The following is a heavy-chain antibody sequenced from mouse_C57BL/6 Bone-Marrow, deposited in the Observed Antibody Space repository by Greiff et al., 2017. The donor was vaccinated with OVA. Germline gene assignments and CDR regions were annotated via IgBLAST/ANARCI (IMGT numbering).Heavy chain of an antibody. V-gene: IGHV1-81*01. CDR1: GYTFTSSG. CDR3: AGLRGAMDY. CDR2: IYPRSGNT. D-gene: IGHD3-1*01. J-gene: IGHJ4*01. Sequence: VKLQESGAELARPGASVKLSCKASGYTFTSSGISWVKQRTGQGLEWIGEIYPRSGNTYYNEKFKGKATLTADKSSSTAYMELRSLTSEDSAVYFCAGLRGAMDYGGQGTSVTVSS.